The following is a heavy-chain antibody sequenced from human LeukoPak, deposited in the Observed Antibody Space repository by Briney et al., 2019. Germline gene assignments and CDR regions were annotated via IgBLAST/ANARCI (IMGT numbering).Heavy chain of an antibody. J-gene: IGHJ5*02. CDR1: GYSVTESS. CDR3: ATWSERGDWLDP. D-gene: IGHD5-24*01. CDR2: LDPDDGEI. Sequence: ASVKVPCKVSGYSVTESSMHWVRQAPGQGLEWMGGLDPDDGEILYAQKFQGRLSMTEDTSTDTAYMELNRLTSDDTAVYYCATWSERGDWLDPWGQGTLVTVSS. V-gene: IGHV1-24*01.